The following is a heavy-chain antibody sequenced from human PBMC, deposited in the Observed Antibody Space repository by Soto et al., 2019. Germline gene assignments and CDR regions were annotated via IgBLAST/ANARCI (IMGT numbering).Heavy chain of an antibody. CDR2: ISAYNGNT. Sequence: ASVKVSFKASGYTFTSYCISWVRPAPGQGLELMGWISAYNGNTNYAQKLQGRVTMTTDTSTSTAYMELRSLRSDDTAVYYCAGRSMISFGKFHWGQGPLVTVPS. J-gene: IGHJ1*01. CDR1: GYTFTSYC. D-gene: IGHD3-16*01. CDR3: AGRSMISFGKFH. V-gene: IGHV1-18*04.